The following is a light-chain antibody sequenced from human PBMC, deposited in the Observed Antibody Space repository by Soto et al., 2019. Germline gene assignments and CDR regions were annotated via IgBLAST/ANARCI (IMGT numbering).Light chain of an antibody. CDR1: SWHSSYA. CDR3: QTWVTGIQNVV. Sequence: QLVLTQSPSASASLGASVKLTCTLSSWHSSYAIAWHQQQPEKGPRYLMKLNTDGSHSKGDGIPDRFSGSSSGAERYLTISSLQSEDEADYYCQTWVTGIQNVVFGGGTKVTVL. CDR2: LNTDGSH. V-gene: IGLV4-69*01. J-gene: IGLJ2*01.